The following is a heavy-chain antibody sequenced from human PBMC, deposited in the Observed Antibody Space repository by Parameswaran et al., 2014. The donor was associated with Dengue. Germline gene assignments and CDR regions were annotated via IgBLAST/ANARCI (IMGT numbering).Heavy chain of an antibody. CDR2: ISTYKGNT. Sequence: WVRQAPGQGLEWMGWISTYKGNTNYAQKFQGRVTMTTDTSTNTAYMELRGLTSDDTALYYCARAVHRSDEYGDYFNWFDPWGQGTLVTVSS. V-gene: IGHV1-18*01. CDR3: ARAVHRSDEYGDYFNWFDP. D-gene: IGHD4-17*01. J-gene: IGHJ5*02.